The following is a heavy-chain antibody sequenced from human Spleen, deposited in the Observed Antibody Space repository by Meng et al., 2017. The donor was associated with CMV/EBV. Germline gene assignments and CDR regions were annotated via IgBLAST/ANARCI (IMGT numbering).Heavy chain of an antibody. CDR2: ICYSGRT. CDR1: SRSNCSSGYC. CDR3: ARQGEPIPFDY. Sequence: CSVSSRSNCSSGYCWCWIRQPPGKGLEWIGSICYSGRTYYSPSLKSRVTISVDTSKNQFSLKLSSVTAADTAVYYCARQGEPIPFDYWGQGTLVTVSS. V-gene: IGHV4-39*01. D-gene: IGHD1-26*01. J-gene: IGHJ4*02.